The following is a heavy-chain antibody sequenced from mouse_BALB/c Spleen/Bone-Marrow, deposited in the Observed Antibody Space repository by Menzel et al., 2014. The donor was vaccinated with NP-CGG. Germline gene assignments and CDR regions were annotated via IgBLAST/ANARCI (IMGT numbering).Heavy chain of an antibody. CDR3: TRGRTWDFDY. CDR2: INPSNGGT. D-gene: IGHD4-1*01. Sequence: QVQLKDSGAELVKPGASVKLSCKASGYTFTSYYMYWVKQRPGHGLEWIGEINPSNGGTNFNEKFKSRATLTVDKSSSTAYMQLSSLTSEDSAVYYCTRGRTWDFDYWGQGTTLTVSS. CDR1: GYTFTSYY. V-gene: IGHV1S81*02. J-gene: IGHJ2*01.